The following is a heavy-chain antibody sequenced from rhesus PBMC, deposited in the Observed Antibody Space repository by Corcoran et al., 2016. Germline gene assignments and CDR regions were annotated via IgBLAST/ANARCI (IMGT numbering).Heavy chain of an antibody. Sequence: QVQLPGSGKGLVKHSETLSLTCAVSGASISSYWWSWLRPHPGKGLEWSGERKDNSRSTDYNPSRQRRGTSEKNASKMQFSLKLRSVTAAGTAVDYWASRVVARWYRFDVWGPGVLVTVSS. CDR3: ASRVVARWYRFDV. D-gene: IGHD2-21*01. J-gene: IGHJ5-1*01. V-gene: IGHV4-80*01. CDR2: RKDNSRST. CDR1: GASISSYW.